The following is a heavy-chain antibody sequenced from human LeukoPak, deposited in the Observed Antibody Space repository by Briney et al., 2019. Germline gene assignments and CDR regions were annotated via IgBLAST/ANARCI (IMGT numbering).Heavy chain of an antibody. D-gene: IGHD3-3*01. CDR3: ATRPTIFGVVIPWNYYYYYGMDV. CDR1: GGTFSSYA. CDR2: IIPIFGTA. J-gene: IGHJ6*02. V-gene: IGHV1-69*13. Sequence: SVKVSCKASGGTFSSYAISWVRQAPGQGLEWMGGIIPIFGTANYAQKFQGRVTITADESTSTAYTELSSLRSEDTAVYYCATRPTIFGVVIPWNYYYYYGMDVWGQGTTVTVSS.